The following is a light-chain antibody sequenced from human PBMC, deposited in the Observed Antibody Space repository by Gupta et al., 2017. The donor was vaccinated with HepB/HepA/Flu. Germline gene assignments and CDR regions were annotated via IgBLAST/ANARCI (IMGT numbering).Light chain of an antibody. CDR3: QHHSSSPKCT. CDR1: QSISSSY. J-gene: IGKJ2*02. Sequence: LTQFPGTLSWSPGERATLSCRTSQSISSSYLAWDLQKPGQYPRLRIYGATSRATGVPDMFIGSESGTDFTLTISSLESEDFAVYYCQHHSSSPKCTFGQGTKLEI. CDR2: GAT. V-gene: IGKV3-20*01.